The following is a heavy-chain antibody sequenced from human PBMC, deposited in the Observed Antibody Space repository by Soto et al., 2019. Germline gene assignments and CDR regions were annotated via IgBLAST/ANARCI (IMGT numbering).Heavy chain of an antibody. Sequence: GGSLRLSCAASGFTFSGDWMTWVRQAPGKGLEGVANISPDGSEEYYVDSVKGRFTISRDNAKNSLYLPVNSLRAEDTAVYYFARRLDSSSGYSACDAFDSWGQGTRVTV. CDR1: GFTFSGDW. V-gene: IGHV3-7*05. CDR3: ARRLDSSSGYSACDAFDS. J-gene: IGHJ3*02. CDR2: ISPDGSEE. D-gene: IGHD6-13*01.